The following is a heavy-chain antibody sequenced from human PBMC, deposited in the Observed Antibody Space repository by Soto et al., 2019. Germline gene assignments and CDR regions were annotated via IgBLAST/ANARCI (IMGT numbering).Heavy chain of an antibody. CDR2: ISGSGGST. D-gene: IGHD3-3*01. V-gene: IGHV3-23*01. J-gene: IGHJ5*02. CDR1: GFTFSSYA. Sequence: EVQLLESGGGLVQPGGSLRLSCAASGFTFSSYAMSWVRQAPGKGLEWVSAISGSGGSTYYADSVKGRFTISRDNSKNTLYLQMNSLRAEDTAVYYCAKDGPGVVLIPIWFDPWGQGTLVTVSS. CDR3: AKDGPGVVLIPIWFDP.